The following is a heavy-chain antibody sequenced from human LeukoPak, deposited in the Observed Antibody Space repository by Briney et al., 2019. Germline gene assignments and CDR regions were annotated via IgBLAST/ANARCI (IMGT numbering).Heavy chain of an antibody. D-gene: IGHD6-25*01. CDR3: ARAPGIAAIGAFDI. CDR1: GGTFSSYT. V-gene: IGHV1-69*02. CDR2: IIPILGIA. Sequence: SVKVSCKASGGTFSSYTISWVRQAPGQGLEWMGRIIPILGIANYAQKFQGRVTITADKSTSAAYMELSSLKSEDTAVYYCARAPGIAAIGAFDIWGQGTMVTVSS. J-gene: IGHJ3*02.